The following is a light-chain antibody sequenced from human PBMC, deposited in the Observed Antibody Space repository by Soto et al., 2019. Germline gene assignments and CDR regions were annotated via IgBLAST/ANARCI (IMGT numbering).Light chain of an antibody. Sequence: DIQNRQSPATLSTYVGDRVPITCLASQRISSWFAWYQQKPGKAPKLLIYDASSLESGVPSRFSGSGSGTDFTLTISSLEPEDFAVYYCQQYGSSLWTFGQGTKVDFK. J-gene: IGKJ1*01. CDR1: QRISSW. CDR3: QQYGSSLWT. CDR2: DAS. V-gene: IGKV1-5*01.